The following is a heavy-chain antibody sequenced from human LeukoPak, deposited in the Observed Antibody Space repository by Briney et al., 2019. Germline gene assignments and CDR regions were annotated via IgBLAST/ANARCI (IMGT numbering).Heavy chain of an antibody. D-gene: IGHD6-19*01. CDR2: INHSGST. Sequence: SGTLSLTCAVSGGSISSSNWWSWVRQPPGKGLEWIGEINHSGSTNYNPSLKSRVTISVDTSKNQFSLKLSSVTAADTAVYYCARAKWLVIDYWGQGTLVTVSS. CDR3: ARAKWLVIDY. J-gene: IGHJ4*02. V-gene: IGHV4-4*02. CDR1: GGSISSSNW.